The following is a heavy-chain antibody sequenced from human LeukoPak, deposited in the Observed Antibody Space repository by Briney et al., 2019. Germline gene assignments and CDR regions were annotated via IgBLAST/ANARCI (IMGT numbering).Heavy chain of an antibody. D-gene: IGHD4-11*01. CDR2: IYYSGST. V-gene: IGHV4-59*01. CDR3: ARGFYSPHH. Sequence: PSETLSLTCTVSGGSISSDYWSWIRQSPGKGLEWIGYIYYSGSTYYNPSLKSRVTISVDTSKNQFPLKLTSVTAADTAVYYCARGFYSPHHWGQGTLVTVSS. CDR1: GGSISSDY. J-gene: IGHJ5*02.